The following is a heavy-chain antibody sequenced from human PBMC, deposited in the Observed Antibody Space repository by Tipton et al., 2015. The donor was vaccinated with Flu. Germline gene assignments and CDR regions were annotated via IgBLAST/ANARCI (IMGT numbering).Heavy chain of an antibody. J-gene: IGHJ3*02. Sequence: TLSLTCAVSGDSISSDFYWAWIRQFPGKGLEWIGTVSRTGSTIYNPSLKSRVTISIDTSKNQFSLKLTSVTAADTAVYYCARTNAFDIWGPGTLVTVSS. CDR3: ARTNAFDI. CDR1: GDSISSDFY. CDR2: VSRTGST. V-gene: IGHV4-38-2*01.